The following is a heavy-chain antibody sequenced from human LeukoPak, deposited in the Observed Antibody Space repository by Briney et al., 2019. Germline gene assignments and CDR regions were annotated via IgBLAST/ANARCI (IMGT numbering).Heavy chain of an antibody. CDR1: GGSFSGYY. CDR3: ARDRREYYYYYYMDV. Sequence: SETLSLTCAVYGGSFSGYYWSWIRQPPGKGLEWNGYIYYSGSTNYNPSLKSRVTISVDTSKNQFSLKLSSVTAADTAVYYCARDRREYYYYYYMDVWGKGTTVTVSS. J-gene: IGHJ6*03. V-gene: IGHV4-59*01. D-gene: IGHD1-26*01. CDR2: IYYSGST.